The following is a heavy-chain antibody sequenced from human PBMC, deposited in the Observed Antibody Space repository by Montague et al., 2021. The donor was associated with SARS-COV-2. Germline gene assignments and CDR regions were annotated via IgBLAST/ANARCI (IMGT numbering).Heavy chain of an antibody. Sequence: PALVTTTQTLTLTCTFSGFSLSTSGMCVSWIRQPPGKALEWLARIDWXDDKHYSTSLKTRLTISKDTSKNQVVLTMTNMDPVDTATYYCARSSVVRGVSLDYWGQGTLVTVSS. CDR3: ARSSVVRGVSLDY. CDR2: IDWXDDK. D-gene: IGHD3-10*01. CDR1: GFSLSTSGMC. J-gene: IGHJ4*02. V-gene: IGHV2-70*11.